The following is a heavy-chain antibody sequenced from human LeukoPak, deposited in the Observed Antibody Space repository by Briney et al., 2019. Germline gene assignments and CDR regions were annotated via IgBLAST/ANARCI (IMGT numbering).Heavy chain of an antibody. Sequence: GASVKVSCKASGYTFIGYYMHWVRQAPGQGLEWMGWISAYNGNTNYAQKLQGRVTMTTDTSTSTAYMELRSLRSDDTAVYYCARTPAFPGSGWYHDAFDIWGQGTMVTVSS. D-gene: IGHD6-19*01. CDR2: ISAYNGNT. V-gene: IGHV1-18*04. J-gene: IGHJ3*02. CDR3: ARTPAFPGSGWYHDAFDI. CDR1: GYTFIGYY.